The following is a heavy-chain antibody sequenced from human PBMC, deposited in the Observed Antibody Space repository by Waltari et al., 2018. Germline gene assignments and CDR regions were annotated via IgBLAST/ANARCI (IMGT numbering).Heavy chain of an antibody. Sequence: QVHLVQSGAEVKKPGSSVKVSCKASGYTFSDHYIHWVRQAPGEGVEWLVYCNPEAENETYAQRLHGGVNITRQTSNKGANRGRGSLTHDGAALYSCTGGRFEVNCDYSLWLWGRGTGVTVSS. D-gene: IGHD4-17*01. J-gene: IGHJ2*01. V-gene: IGHV1-2*02. CDR1: GYTFSDHY. CDR3: TGGRFEVNCDYSLWL. CDR2: CNPEAENE.